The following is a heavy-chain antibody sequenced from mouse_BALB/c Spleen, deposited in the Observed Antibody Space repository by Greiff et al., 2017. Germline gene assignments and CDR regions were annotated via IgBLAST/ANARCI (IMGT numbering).Heavy chain of an antibody. CDR1: GFTFTDYY. CDR2: IRNKANGYTT. V-gene: IGHV7-3*02. D-gene: IGHD2-10*02. Sequence: VKLVESGGGLVQPGGSLRLSCATSGFTFTDYYMSWVRQPPGKALEWLGFIRNKANGYTTEYSASVKGRFTISRDNSQSILYLQMNTLRAEDSATYYCARESTYGNYPYYYAMDYWGQGTSVTVSS. CDR3: ARESTYGNYPYYYAMDY. J-gene: IGHJ4*01.